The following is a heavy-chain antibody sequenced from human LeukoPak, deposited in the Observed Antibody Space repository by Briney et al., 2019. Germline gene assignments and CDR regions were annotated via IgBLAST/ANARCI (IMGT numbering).Heavy chain of an antibody. J-gene: IGHJ6*02. Sequence: PSETLSLTCTVSGGSISSGSYYWSWIRQPAGKGLEWIGRIYTSGSTNYNPSLKSRVTISVDTSKNQFSLKLSSVTAADTAVYYCAGFSYYYYGMDVWGQGTTVTGSS. D-gene: IGHD5-18*01. CDR1: GGSISSGSYY. CDR3: AGFSYYYYGMDV. V-gene: IGHV4-61*02. CDR2: IYTSGST.